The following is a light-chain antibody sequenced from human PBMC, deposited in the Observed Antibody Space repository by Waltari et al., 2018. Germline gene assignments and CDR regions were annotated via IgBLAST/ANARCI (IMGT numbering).Light chain of an antibody. CDR2: DPS. V-gene: IGKV1-12*01. Sequence: DIQRTQSPSSVSASVGDRVIITCRASQDISRWLAWYQQPPGKAPKFLIYDPSTLQSGVPFMVSGTGSGTEFTLTISSLQPEDFATYYCQHGNTFPLTFGGGTKVEIK. CDR3: QHGNTFPLT. J-gene: IGKJ4*01. CDR1: QDISRW.